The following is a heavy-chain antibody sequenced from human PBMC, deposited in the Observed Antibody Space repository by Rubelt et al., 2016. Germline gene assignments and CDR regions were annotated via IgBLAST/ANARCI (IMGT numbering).Heavy chain of an antibody. Sequence: EVQLVESGGGLVQPGGSLRLSCAASGFTFSSYAMSWVRLAPGKGLEWVSAISGSGGSTYYADSVKGRFPFSRDNSKNTLYLQMNSLRAEDTAVYYCAKDMDSSYNYFDYWGQGTLVTVSS. CDR3: AKDMDSSYNYFDY. V-gene: IGHV3-23*04. CDR2: ISGSGGST. CDR1: GFTFSSYA. J-gene: IGHJ4*02. D-gene: IGHD6-6*01.